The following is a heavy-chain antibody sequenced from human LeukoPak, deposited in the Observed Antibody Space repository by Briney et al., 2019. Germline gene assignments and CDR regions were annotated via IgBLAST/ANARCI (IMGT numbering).Heavy chain of an antibody. V-gene: IGHV4-59*01. CDR3: ARGRGRSGWYFPY. D-gene: IGHD6-19*01. CDR2: IYYSGSS. Sequence: KHSETLSLTRTVPGGSISSYYWSWIRHPPGKGLEWRGYIYYSGSSNYNPYLKSRVTISVDTSKNQFSLKLSSVTAADTAVYYCARGRGRSGWYFPYWGEGTLVTVSS. CDR1: GGSISSYY. J-gene: IGHJ4*02.